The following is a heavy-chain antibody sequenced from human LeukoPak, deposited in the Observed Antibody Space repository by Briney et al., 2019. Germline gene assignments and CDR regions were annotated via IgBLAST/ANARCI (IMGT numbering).Heavy chain of an antibody. CDR3: AREGMVRGVRALDYYYYYMDV. CDR1: GGSISNYY. Sequence: SGTLSLTCTVSGGSISNYYWSWIRQPAGKGLEWIGRMYNSGSTNYNPSLKSRVTMSIDTSKNQFSLKLTSVTAADTAVYYCAREGMVRGVRALDYYYYYMDVWGKGTTVTISS. J-gene: IGHJ6*03. D-gene: IGHD3-10*01. V-gene: IGHV4-4*07. CDR2: MYNSGST.